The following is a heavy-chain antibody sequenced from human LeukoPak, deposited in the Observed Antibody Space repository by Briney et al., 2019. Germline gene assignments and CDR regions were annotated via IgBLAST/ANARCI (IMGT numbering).Heavy chain of an antibody. V-gene: IGHV1-69*06. J-gene: IGHJ5*02. CDR2: ILPVSNTA. D-gene: IGHD3-22*01. CDR1: GGSFSNFG. Sequence: GASVKVPCKASGGSFSNFGISWVRQAPGQGLEWMGGILPVSNTANNAQNFQGRVTFTADTSTGTAYMELSSLRSEDTAVYYCARADRYYYDSSGPLGPWGQGTLVTVSS. CDR3: ARADRYYYDSSGPLGP.